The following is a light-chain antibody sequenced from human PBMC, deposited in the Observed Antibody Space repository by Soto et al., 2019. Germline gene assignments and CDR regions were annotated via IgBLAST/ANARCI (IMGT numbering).Light chain of an antibody. J-gene: IGLJ2*01. CDR3: SSYSGINNAVV. CDR2: GVS. V-gene: IGLV2-8*01. CDR1: SSDVGGYNS. Sequence: QSALTQPPSASGSPGQSVTISCTGTSSDVGGYNSVSWYQQHPGKAPKLMIYGVSTRPSGVPDRFSGSKSGNTASLTVSGLQAEDEADYYCSSYSGINNAVVFGGGTQLTVL.